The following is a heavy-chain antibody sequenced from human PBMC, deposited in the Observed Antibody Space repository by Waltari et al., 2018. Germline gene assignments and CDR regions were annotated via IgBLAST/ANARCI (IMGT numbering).Heavy chain of an antibody. J-gene: IGHJ4*02. V-gene: IGHV4-31*02. CDR3: AGRGAKMFSI. CDR1: GFSLSRGSYY. CDR2: ISHSGDT. D-gene: IGHD3-3*02. Sequence: QVQLQESGPGLVQPSQPLSLTCSVSGFSLSRGSYYWSWIRQHPGKGLEWIGYISHSGDTDYSPSLRSRLTLSVDTSKNQFSLKLNSVTAADTGVYFCAGRGAKMFSIWGRGTLVTVSS.